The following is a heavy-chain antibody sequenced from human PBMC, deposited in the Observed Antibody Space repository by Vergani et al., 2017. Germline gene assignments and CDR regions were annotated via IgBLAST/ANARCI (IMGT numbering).Heavy chain of an antibody. CDR1: GDSISSGVYY. V-gene: IGHV4-30-4*01. CDR3: ARMGGYDEGDAFRIGYFDS. D-gene: IGHD3-22*01. CDR2: IYSTGST. J-gene: IGHJ4*02. Sequence: QVQLQESGPGLVKPSQTLSLTCSVSGDSISSGVYYWNWIRQPPGKGLEWIGYIYSTGSTHHNPSLRRRINMSVDTSKNQFSRKLNSVTAADTAMYYCARMGGYDEGDAFRIGYFDSWGPGILVTVSA.